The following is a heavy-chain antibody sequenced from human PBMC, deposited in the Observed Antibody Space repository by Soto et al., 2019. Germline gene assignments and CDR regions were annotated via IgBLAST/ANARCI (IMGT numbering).Heavy chain of an antibody. CDR3: AKGPLLLYFDFWSGLIDY. J-gene: IGHJ4*02. V-gene: IGHV3-23*01. CDR1: GFTFSSYA. CDR2: ISGSGGST. D-gene: IGHD3-3*01. Sequence: EVQLLESGGGLVQPGGSLRLSCAASGFTFSSYAMSWVRQAPGKGLEWVSAISGSGGSTYYADSVKGRFTISRDNSKNTLYLQMNSLRAEDTAVYYCAKGPLLLYFDFWSGLIDYWGQGTLVTVSS.